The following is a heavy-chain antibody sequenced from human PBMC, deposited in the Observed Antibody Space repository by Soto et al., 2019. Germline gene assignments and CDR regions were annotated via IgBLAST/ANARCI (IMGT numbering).Heavy chain of an antibody. CDR2: IYRSGTT. Sequence: RSLACVVPNFSLSSGFYWGWIRQSPGEGLEWIASIYRSGTTSYNPFLKSRVTISVDPSKNQFSLMVTAVTAADTAVYYCGRTHGGSYYSVFNYWGRGSLVTVSS. CDR1: NFSLSSGFY. D-gene: IGHD1-26*01. CDR3: GRTHGGSYYSVFNY. J-gene: IGHJ4*02. V-gene: IGHV4-38-2*01.